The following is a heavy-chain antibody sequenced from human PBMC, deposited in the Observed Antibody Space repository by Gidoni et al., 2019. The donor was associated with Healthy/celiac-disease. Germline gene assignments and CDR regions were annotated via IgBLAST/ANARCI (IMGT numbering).Heavy chain of an antibody. J-gene: IGHJ4*02. CDR1: CGTFSSYA. CDR2: IIPIFGTA. V-gene: IGHV1-69*01. Sequence: QVQLVQCGAAVTKPVSSVKVSCKASCGTFSSYAISRVRQAPRQGLEGMGGIIPIFGTANYAQKFQGRVTITADESTSTAYMELSSLRSEDTAVYYCARDGGSHRFDYCGQGTLVTVSS. D-gene: IGHD2-15*01. CDR3: ARDGGSHRFDY.